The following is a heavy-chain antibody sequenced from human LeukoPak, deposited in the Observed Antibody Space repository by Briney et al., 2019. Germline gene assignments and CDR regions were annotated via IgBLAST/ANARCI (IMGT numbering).Heavy chain of an antibody. Sequence: GGSLRLSCAASGFIFGSYAMNWVRQAPGKGLEWVSILSANGGKTFYADSVKGRFIISRDNAKNSLYLEMNSLRAEDTAVYYCARDWRYCSSSSCLAMDVWGQGTTVTVSS. CDR3: ARDWRYCSSSSCLAMDV. V-gene: IGHV3-21*06. J-gene: IGHJ6*02. D-gene: IGHD2-2*01. CDR1: GFIFGSYA. CDR2: LSANGGKT.